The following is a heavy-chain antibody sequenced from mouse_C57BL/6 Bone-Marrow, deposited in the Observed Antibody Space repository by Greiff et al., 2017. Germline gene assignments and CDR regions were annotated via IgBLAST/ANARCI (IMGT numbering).Heavy chain of an antibody. CDR2: IHPNSDST. CDR1: GFTFTSYC. V-gene: IGHV1-64*01. Sequence: QVQLLQPGADLVKPGASVKLSCAASGFTFTSYCMYWVQQTPGKGLEWIGMIHPNSDSTNYNEKFKSKATLTVDKSSSTAYMQLNSLTSEDSAVYNCAREGDYYFDYWGQGTTLTVSS. J-gene: IGHJ2*01. CDR3: AREGDYYFDY.